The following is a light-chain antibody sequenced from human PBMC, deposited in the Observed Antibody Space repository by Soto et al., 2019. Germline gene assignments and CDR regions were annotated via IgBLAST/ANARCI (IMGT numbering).Light chain of an antibody. CDR2: LNSDGSH. Sequence: QLVLTQSPSASASLGASVKLTCTLSSGHSNYAIAWHQQQSEKGPRYLMKLNSDGSHSKGDGIPDRFSGSSSGAERYLAISGIRSEDEADYYCQTWGSGIVVFGGGTKVTVL. CDR1: SGHSNYA. V-gene: IGLV4-69*01. CDR3: QTWGSGIVV. J-gene: IGLJ2*01.